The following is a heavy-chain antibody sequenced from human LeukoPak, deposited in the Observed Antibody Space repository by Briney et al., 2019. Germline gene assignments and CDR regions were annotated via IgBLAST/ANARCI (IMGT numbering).Heavy chain of an antibody. J-gene: IGHJ4*02. V-gene: IGHV3-11*01. D-gene: IGHD3-10*01. CDR3: AREMDGPYGSGSPLDY. CDR2: ISSSGSTT. CDR1: GFTFSEYY. Sequence: GGTLRLSCAASGFTFSEYYMSWIRQAPGKGLEWVSYISSSGSTTYYADSVKGRFTISRDNGKNSLYLQMNSLRAEDTAVYYCAREMDGPYGSGSPLDYWGQGTLVTVSS.